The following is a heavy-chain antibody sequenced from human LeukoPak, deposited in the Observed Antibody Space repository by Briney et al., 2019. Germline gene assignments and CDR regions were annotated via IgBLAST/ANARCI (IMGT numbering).Heavy chain of an antibody. V-gene: IGHV3-7*05. CDR2: INQDGSEK. D-gene: IGHD1-26*01. Sequence: GGSLRLSRAASGFTFSSYWMRWVRQAPGKGLDWVASINQDGSEKYYVASVKGRFTISRDNAKNSLYLQMNSLRADDTAVYYCARARGGSNSDYWGQGTLVTVSS. CDR1: GFTFSSYW. CDR3: ARARGGSNSDY. J-gene: IGHJ4*02.